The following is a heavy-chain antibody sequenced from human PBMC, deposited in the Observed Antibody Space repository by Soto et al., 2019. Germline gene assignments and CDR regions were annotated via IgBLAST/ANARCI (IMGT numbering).Heavy chain of an antibody. CDR1: GGSINGNNYS. D-gene: IGHD3-10*01. J-gene: IGHJ6*02. V-gene: IGHV4-39*07. Sequence: LQESGPGLVKPSETLSLTCSISGGSINGNNYSWGWIRQPPGRGLEWIGNTYSSGVAYYDPSFKSRPSFSVDTSKSEVCLKPTSVTAADTAIYYCARTRGRAVYFSFYGLDVWGHGTTVTVSS. CDR3: ARTRGRAVYFSFYGLDV. CDR2: TYSSGVA.